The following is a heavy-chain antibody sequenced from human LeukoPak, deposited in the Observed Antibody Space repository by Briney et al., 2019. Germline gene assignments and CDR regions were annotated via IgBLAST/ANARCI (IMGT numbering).Heavy chain of an antibody. CDR1: GFTVSSSY. D-gene: IGHD6-13*01. Sequence: PGGSLRLSCAASGFTVSSSYMTWVRQAPGKGLEWVSVIYTGGTTYYADSVKGRFTISRDDSKNTLYLQMNSLRVDDTAVYYCARDLYSSSWPGAFDIWGQGTMVTVSS. V-gene: IGHV3-53*01. CDR3: ARDLYSSSWPGAFDI. J-gene: IGHJ3*02. CDR2: IYTGGTT.